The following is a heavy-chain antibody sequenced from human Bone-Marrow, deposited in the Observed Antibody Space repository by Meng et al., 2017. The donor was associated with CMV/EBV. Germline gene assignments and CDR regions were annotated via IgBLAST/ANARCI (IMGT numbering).Heavy chain of an antibody. CDR2: NYWNDDK. CDR3: ARTLGYCSSTSCFLFWFDP. CDR1: LSTSGVG. Sequence: LSTSGVGVGGVSQPPGKALEWLAINYWNDDKSNRPSMKSRLNITKDTSKNQVVLTMTNMDPVDTATYYCARTLGYCSSTSCFLFWFDPWGQGTLVTVSS. D-gene: IGHD2-2*01. V-gene: IGHV2-5*01. J-gene: IGHJ5*02.